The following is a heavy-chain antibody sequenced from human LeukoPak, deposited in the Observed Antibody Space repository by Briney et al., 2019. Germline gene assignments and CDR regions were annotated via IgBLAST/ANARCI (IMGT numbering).Heavy chain of an antibody. Sequence: PSETLSLTCTVSGGSISSSSYYWGWIRQPPGKGLEWIGSIYYSGSTYYNPSLKSRVTISVDTSKNQFSLKLSSVTAADTAVYYCARDAYSYGYGSHYYYYMDVWGKGTTVTVSS. CDR2: IYYSGST. D-gene: IGHD5-18*01. V-gene: IGHV4-39*07. J-gene: IGHJ6*03. CDR3: ARDAYSYGYGSHYYYYMDV. CDR1: GGSISSSSYY.